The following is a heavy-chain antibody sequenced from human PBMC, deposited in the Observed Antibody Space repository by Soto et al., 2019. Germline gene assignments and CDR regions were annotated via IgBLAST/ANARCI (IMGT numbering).Heavy chain of an antibody. CDR2: TYYRSKWYS. V-gene: IGHV6-1*01. Sequence: PSQTLSLTCAISGDSVSSNSATWNWIRQSPSRGLEWLGRTYYRSKWYSDYAVSVKSRITINPDTSKNQLSLQLNSVTPEDTAVYYCARRLYYDSSGFEGGGMDVWGQGTTVTV. D-gene: IGHD3-22*01. J-gene: IGHJ6*02. CDR3: ARRLYYDSSGFEGGGMDV. CDR1: GDSVSSNSAT.